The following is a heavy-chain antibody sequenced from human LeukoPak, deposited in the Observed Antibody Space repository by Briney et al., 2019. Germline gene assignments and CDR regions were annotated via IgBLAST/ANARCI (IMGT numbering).Heavy chain of an antibody. CDR2: ISSNGGST. V-gene: IGHV3-64D*06. J-gene: IGHJ4*02. CDR1: GLTFSRYA. Sequence: GPSLRLSCSPSGLTFSRYAMDWVRQAPGKGLEYVSAISSNGGSTYYADSVKGRFTISRDNSKNTLYLQMSSLRAEDTAVYYCVKDGSGSYYTYFFDYWGQGTLVTVSS. D-gene: IGHD3-10*01. CDR3: VKDGSGSYYTYFFDY.